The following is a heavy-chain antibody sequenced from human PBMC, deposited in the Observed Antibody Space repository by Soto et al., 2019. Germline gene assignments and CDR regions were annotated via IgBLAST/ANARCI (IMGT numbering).Heavy chain of an antibody. CDR1: GYTFTSYG. J-gene: IGHJ6*03. D-gene: IGHD5-12*01. Sequence: ASVKVSCKASGYTFTSYGISWVRQAPGQGLEWMGWISAYNGNTNYAQKLQGRVTMTTDTSTSTAYMELRSLRSDDTAVYYCARSGYDPRDYYYYYYMDVWGKGTTVTVSS. V-gene: IGHV1-18*01. CDR2: ISAYNGNT. CDR3: ARSGYDPRDYYYYYYMDV.